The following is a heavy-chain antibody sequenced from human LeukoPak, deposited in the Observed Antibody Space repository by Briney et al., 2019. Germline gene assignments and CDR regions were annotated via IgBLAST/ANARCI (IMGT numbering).Heavy chain of an antibody. CDR1: GGSISSGSYY. CDR3: ARGGRDGYNYFDY. J-gene: IGHJ4*02. Sequence: SETLSLTCTVSGGSISSGSYYWSWIRQPAGKGLEWIGRIYTSGSTNYNPSLKSRVTISVDTSKNQFSLKLSSVTAADTAVYYCARGGRDGYNYFDYWGQGTLVTVSS. CDR2: IYTSGST. D-gene: IGHD5-24*01. V-gene: IGHV4-61*02.